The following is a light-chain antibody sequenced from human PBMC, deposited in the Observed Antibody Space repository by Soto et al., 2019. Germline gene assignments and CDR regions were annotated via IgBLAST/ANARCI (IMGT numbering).Light chain of an antibody. CDR2: AAS. V-gene: IGKV1-8*01. Sequence: AIRITQSLSSLSASTGDRVTITCRASQGISSYLAWYQQNPGKAPKLLIYAASTLQSGVPSRFSCSGSGTEFRLTISSLQPDDFATYYCQQYKAFGQGTKVDIK. CDR1: QGISSY. CDR3: QQYKA. J-gene: IGKJ1*01.